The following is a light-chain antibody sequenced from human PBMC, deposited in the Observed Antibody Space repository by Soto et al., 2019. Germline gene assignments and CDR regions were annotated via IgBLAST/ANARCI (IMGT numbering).Light chain of an antibody. V-gene: IGKV1-39*01. CDR1: QSISSY. J-gene: IGKJ3*01. CDR2: AAS. CDR3: QQSYSTLT. Sequence: DLQMTQSPSSLSASVGDRVTITCRASQSISSYLNWYQQKPGKAPKLLIYAASSLQSGVPSRFSGRGSGTDFTLTISSLQPEDFATYYCQQSYSTLTFGPGTKVVIK.